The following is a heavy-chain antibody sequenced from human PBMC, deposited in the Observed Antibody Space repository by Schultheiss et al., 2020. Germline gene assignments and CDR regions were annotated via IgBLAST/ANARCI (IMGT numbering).Heavy chain of an antibody. D-gene: IGHD3-22*01. Sequence: SETLSLTCAVSGGSISSGGYSWSWIRQPPGKGLEWIGYIYHSGSTYYNPSLKSRVTISVDTSKNQFSLKLSSVTAADTAVYYCARGTRSADSSGYYYEDRWFDPWGQGTRVTVSS. CDR3: ARGTRSADSSGYYYEDRWFDP. CDR1: GGSISSGGYS. CDR2: IYHSGST. J-gene: IGHJ5*02. V-gene: IGHV4-30-2*01.